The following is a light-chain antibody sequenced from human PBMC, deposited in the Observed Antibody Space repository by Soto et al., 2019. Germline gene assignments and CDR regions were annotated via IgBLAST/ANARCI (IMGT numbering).Light chain of an antibody. CDR1: QSVSSSY. V-gene: IGKV3-20*01. CDR3: QQYGSSSFT. Sequence: EIVLTQSPGTLSLSSGERATLSCRASQSVSSSYLAWYQQKPGQAPRLLVYATSSRATGIPDRFSGGGSGTDFTLTISSLEPEDFAVYYCQQYGSSSFTFGQGTKLEIK. J-gene: IGKJ2*01. CDR2: ATS.